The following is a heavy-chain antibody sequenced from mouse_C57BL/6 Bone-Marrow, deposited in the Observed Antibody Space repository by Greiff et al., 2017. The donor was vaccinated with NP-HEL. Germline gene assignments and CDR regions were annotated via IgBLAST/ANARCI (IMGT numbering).Heavy chain of an antibody. Sequence: QVQLQQSGAELARPGASVKLSCKASGYTFTSYGISWVKQRPGQGLEWIGEIYPRSGNTYYNEKFKGKATLTADKSSSTAYMELRSLTSEDSAVYFCARFPAYWGQGTLVTVSA. CDR3: ARFPAY. J-gene: IGHJ3*01. V-gene: IGHV1-81*01. CDR2: IYPRSGNT. CDR1: GYTFTSYG.